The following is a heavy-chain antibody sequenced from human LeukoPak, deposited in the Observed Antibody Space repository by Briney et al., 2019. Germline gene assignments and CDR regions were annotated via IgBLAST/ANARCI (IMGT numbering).Heavy chain of an antibody. CDR3: ARHHDSTAYSLDY. Sequence: PGGSLRLSCAASGFTFRSYWMTWVRQAPGKGLEWVANIKQDGSQKFYLDSVKGRFTISRDNAKESLSLQMNSLRAEDTAVYYCARHHDSTAYSLDYWGQGTLVTVSS. D-gene: IGHD3-22*01. CDR1: GFTFRSYW. CDR2: IKQDGSQK. V-gene: IGHV3-7*01. J-gene: IGHJ4*02.